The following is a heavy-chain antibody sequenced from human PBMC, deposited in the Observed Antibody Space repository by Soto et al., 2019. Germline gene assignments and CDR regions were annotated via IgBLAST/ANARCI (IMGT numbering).Heavy chain of an antibody. V-gene: IGHV1-3*01. CDR1: GYTFTSYA. CDR2: INAGNGNT. CDR3: ARGVRGYSAYVPGY. J-gene: IGHJ4*02. Sequence: ASVKVSCKASGYTFTSYAIHWVRQAPGQRLEWMGWINAGNGNTKYSQKFQGRVTITRDTSASTAYMELSSLRSEDTAVYYCARGVRGYSAYVPGYWGQGTLVTVSS. D-gene: IGHD5-12*01.